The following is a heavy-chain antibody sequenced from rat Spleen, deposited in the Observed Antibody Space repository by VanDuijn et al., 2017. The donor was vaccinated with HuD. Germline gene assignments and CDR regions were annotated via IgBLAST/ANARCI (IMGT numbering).Heavy chain of an antibody. V-gene: IGHV2-43*01. CDR3: ARVGYSSYIRYFDY. CDR1: GFSLTSYH. Sequence: QVQLKESGPGLVQPSQTLSLTCTVSGFSLTSYHVSWVRQPPGKGLEWMGVIWTGGSTAYNSPLKSRLTITRDTSKSQVFLKMNSLQTEETATYYCARVGYSSYIRYFDYWGQGVMVTVSS. CDR2: IWTGGST. D-gene: IGHD1-2*01. J-gene: IGHJ2*01.